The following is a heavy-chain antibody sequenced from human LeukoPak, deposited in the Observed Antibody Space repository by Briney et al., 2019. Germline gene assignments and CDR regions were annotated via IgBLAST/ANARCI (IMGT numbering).Heavy chain of an antibody. D-gene: IGHD4-11*01. CDR3: ARGPPPTVLTTFGWFDP. J-gene: IGHJ5*02. CDR1: GYTFTSYA. V-gene: IGHV7-4-1*02. CDR2: INTNTGNP. Sequence: ASVKVSCKASGYTFTSYAMNWVRQAPGQGLEWMGWINTNTGNPTYAQGFTGRFVCSLDTSVSTAYLQISGLKAEDTAVYYCARGPPPTVLTTFGWFDPWGQGTLVTVSS.